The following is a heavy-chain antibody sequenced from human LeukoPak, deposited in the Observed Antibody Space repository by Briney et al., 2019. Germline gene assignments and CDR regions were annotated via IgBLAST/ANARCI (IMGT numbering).Heavy chain of an antibody. CDR1: GFTFSIYW. J-gene: IGHJ5*02. Sequence: PGGSLRLSCAASGFTFSIYWMQWVRQAPGKGLVWVSRLSPDGSSTTSADSVKGRFTISRDNAKNTLYLQIGRLRADDTAVYYCTRMSRVAPGLPDLWGQGTLVTVSS. CDR2: LSPDGSST. CDR3: TRMSRVAPGLPDL. V-gene: IGHV3-74*01. D-gene: IGHD6-6*01.